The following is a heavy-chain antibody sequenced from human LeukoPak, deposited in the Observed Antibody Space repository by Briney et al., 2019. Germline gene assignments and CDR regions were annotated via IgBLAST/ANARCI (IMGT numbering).Heavy chain of an antibody. CDR2: IVVGSGNT. J-gene: IGHJ3*02. Sequence: ASVKLSCKASGFTFTSSAMQWVRQARGQRLEWIGWIVVGSGNTNYAQKFQERVTITRDMSTSTAYMELSSLRSEDTAVYYCAAAKIAVAGSYDAFDIWGQGTMVTVSS. CDR3: AAAKIAVAGSYDAFDI. D-gene: IGHD6-19*01. CDR1: GFTFTSSA. V-gene: IGHV1-58*02.